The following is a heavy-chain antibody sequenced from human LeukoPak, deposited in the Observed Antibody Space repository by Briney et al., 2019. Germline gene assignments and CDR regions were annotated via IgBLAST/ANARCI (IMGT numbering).Heavy chain of an antibody. Sequence: SETLSLTCAVYGGSFSGYYWSWIRQPPGKGLEWIGEINHSGSTNYNPSLKSRVIISVDTSKNQFSLKLSSVTAADTAVYYCARAKYLYCSSTSCYGGYYYYGMDVWGQGTTVTVSS. D-gene: IGHD2-2*01. V-gene: IGHV4-34*01. CDR1: GGSFSGYY. CDR3: ARAKYLYCSSTSCYGGYYYYGMDV. J-gene: IGHJ6*02. CDR2: INHSGST.